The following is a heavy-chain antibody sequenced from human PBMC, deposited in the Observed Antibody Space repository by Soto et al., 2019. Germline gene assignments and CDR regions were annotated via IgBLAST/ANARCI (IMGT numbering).Heavy chain of an antibody. CDR2: ISHSGRT. J-gene: IGHJ4*02. V-gene: IGHV4-34*01. CDR3: ASGRNYLWTL. D-gene: IGHD3-16*01. Sequence: QVQLQQWGAGMLKPSETLSLTCAAYGESLSDYYWSWIRQPPWKGLEWIGEISHSGRTIYNPSLKSRVTISIDTSKDQFSLKLTSVTAADRAVYYCASGRNYLWTLGGQGTLVTVSS. CDR1: GESLSDYY.